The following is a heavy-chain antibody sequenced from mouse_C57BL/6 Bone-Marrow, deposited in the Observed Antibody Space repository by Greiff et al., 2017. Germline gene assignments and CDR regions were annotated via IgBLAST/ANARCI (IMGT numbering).Heavy chain of an antibody. CDR3: ARDGSSFDD. CDR1: GFHIKDTY. D-gene: IGHD1-1*01. J-gene: IGHJ2*01. V-gene: IGHV14-3*02. Sequence: EVQLQQSGAELVKPGASVKLSCTASGFHIKDTYMHWVKQRPEQGLEWIGRIDPANGNTKYDPKFPGKATITADTSSTTAYLQLSSLTSEDTAVYYCARDGSSFDDWGQGTTLTVSS. CDR2: IDPANGNT.